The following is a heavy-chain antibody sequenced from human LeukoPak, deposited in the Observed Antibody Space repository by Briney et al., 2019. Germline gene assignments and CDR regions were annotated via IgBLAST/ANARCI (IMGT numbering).Heavy chain of an antibody. CDR3: ARGIGSTVFFDH. Sequence: GGSLRLSCAASGFTFSSYAMHWVCQAPGKGLEWVAVISYDGSNKHYADSVRGRFTISRDNSKNTLYLQMNSLRAEDTAVYYCARGIGSTVFFDHWGQGTLVTVSS. V-gene: IGHV3-30*14. D-gene: IGHD4-11*01. CDR1: GFTFSSYA. CDR2: ISYDGSNK. J-gene: IGHJ4*02.